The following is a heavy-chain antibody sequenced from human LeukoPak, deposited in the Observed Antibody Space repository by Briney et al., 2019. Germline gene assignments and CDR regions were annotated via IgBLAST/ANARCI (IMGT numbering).Heavy chain of an antibody. CDR2: ISGSGGST. V-gene: IGHV3-23*01. Sequence: PGGSLRLSCAASGFTFSSYAMSWVRQAPGKGLEWVSAISGSGGSTYYADSVKGRFTISRDNPKNTLYLQMNSLRAEDTAVYYCARSETSDWYDFDYWGQGTLVTVSS. CDR1: GFTFSSYA. D-gene: IGHD3-9*01. CDR3: ARSETSDWYDFDY. J-gene: IGHJ4*02.